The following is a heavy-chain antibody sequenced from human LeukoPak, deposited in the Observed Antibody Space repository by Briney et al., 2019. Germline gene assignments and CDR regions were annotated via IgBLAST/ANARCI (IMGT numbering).Heavy chain of an antibody. D-gene: IGHD5-24*01. Sequence: SETLSLTCAVYGGSFSGYYWSWIRRPPGKGLEWIGEINHSGSTNYNPSLKSRVTISVDTSKNQFSLKLSSVTAADTAVYYCARERAGYSYMDVWGKGTTVTVSS. CDR3: ARERAGYSYMDV. CDR1: GGSFSGYY. CDR2: INHSGST. V-gene: IGHV4-34*01. J-gene: IGHJ6*03.